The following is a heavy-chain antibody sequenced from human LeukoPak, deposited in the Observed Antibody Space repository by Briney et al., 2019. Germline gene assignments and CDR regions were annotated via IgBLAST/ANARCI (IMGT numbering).Heavy chain of an antibody. Sequence: GGSLRLSCVTSGFTFSNYWMHWVRQPPGKGLVWVSRIYVDGRTTNYADSVKGRFTISRDNAKNTVYLEMNSLSVEDTATYYCIRDFRSADLWGQGTLVTVTS. CDR1: GFTFSNYW. CDR3: IRDFRSADL. J-gene: IGHJ5*02. V-gene: IGHV3-74*01. CDR2: IYVDGRTT.